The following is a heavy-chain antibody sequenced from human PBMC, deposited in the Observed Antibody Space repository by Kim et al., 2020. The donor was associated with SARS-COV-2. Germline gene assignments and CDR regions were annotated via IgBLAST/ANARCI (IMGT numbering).Heavy chain of an antibody. CDR3: ARDRPPEASSWYLSGMDV. J-gene: IGHJ6*02. CDR1: GGSISSSSYY. D-gene: IGHD6-13*01. V-gene: IGHV4-39*07. CDR2: IYYSGST. Sequence: SETLSLTCTVSGGSISSSSYYWGWIRQPPGKGLEWIGSIYYSGSTYYNPSLKSRVTISVDTSKNQFSLKLSSVTAADTAVYYCARDRPPEASSWYLSGMDVWGQGTTVTVSS.